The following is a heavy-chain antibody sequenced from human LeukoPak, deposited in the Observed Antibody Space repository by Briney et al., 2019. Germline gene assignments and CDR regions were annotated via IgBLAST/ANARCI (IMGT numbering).Heavy chain of an antibody. CDR3: ARDTRYSSTLDY. Sequence: SEALSLTCTVSGGSISSGSYYWGWIRQPPGKGLEWIGSIYYSGSTYYNPSLKSRVTISVDTSKNQFSLELSSVTAADTAVYYCARDTRYSSTLDYWGQGTLVTVSS. CDR1: GGSISSGSYY. V-gene: IGHV4-39*07. J-gene: IGHJ4*02. D-gene: IGHD6-13*01. CDR2: IYYSGST.